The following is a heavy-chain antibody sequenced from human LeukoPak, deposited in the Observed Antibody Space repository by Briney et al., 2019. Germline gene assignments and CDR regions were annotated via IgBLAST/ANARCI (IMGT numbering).Heavy chain of an antibody. CDR3: ARKPTTTVTLADY. V-gene: IGHV1-8*01. D-gene: IGHD4-17*01. J-gene: IGHJ4*02. CDR1: GYTFTSYD. Sequence: ASVKVSCKASGYTFTSYDINWVRQATGQGLEWMGWMNPNSSTTGYAQKFQGRVTMTRDTSISTAYMELSSLRSEDTAMYYCARKPTTTVTLADYWGQGTLVTVSS. CDR2: MNPNSSTT.